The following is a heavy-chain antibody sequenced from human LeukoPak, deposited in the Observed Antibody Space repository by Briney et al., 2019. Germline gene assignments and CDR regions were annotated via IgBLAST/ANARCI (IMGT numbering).Heavy chain of an antibody. D-gene: IGHD5/OR15-5a*01. CDR3: AKGLSTKVY. CDR2: ISSDGANT. CDR1: GFTFSSYA. J-gene: IGHJ4*02. V-gene: IGHV3-23*01. Sequence: GGSLRLSCAASGFTFSSYAMSWVRQAPGKGLEWVSAISSDGANTYHADSMKGRFTISRDNSKNTLYLQMDSLRAEDTAVYYCAKGLSTKVYWGQGTLVTVSS.